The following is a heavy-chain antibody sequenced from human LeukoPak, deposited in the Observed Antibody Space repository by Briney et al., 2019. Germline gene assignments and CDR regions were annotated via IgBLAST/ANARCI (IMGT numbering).Heavy chain of an antibody. J-gene: IGHJ3*01. D-gene: IGHD3-16*01. CDR1: GFTFSGSA. CDR2: ISSSSSYI. Sequence: GGSLRLSCAASGFTFSGSAMNWVRQAPGKGLEWASSISSSSSYIYYADSVKGRFTISRDNAKNSLYLQMNSLRAEDTAVYYCARDIYGGPLGGGQGTIVTVSS. V-gene: IGHV3-21*01. CDR3: ARDIYGGPLG.